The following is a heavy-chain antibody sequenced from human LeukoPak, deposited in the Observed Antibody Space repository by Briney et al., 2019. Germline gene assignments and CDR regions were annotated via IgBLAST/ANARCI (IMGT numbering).Heavy chain of an antibody. J-gene: IGHJ6*03. D-gene: IGHD4-11*01. V-gene: IGHV3-53*01. Sequence: GGSLRLSCAASGFTVSSNYMSWVRQAPGKGLEWVSVIYSGGSTYYADSVKGRFTISRDNSKNTLYLQMNSLRAEDTAVYYCARSSNYYYYYYMDVWGKGTTVTVSS. CDR3: ARSSNYYYYYYMDV. CDR2: IYSGGST. CDR1: GFTVSSNY.